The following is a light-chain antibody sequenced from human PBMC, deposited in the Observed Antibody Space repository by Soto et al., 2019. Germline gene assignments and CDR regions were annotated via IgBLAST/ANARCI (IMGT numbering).Light chain of an antibody. CDR2: NND. CDR1: SSNIGTNT. V-gene: IGLV1-44*01. CDR3: ESWDDSLYGAV. J-gene: IGLJ2*01. Sequence: QSVLTQPPSASGTPGQRVTISCSGSSSNIGTNTINWYQQFPGTAPKLLIYNNDQRPSGVPDRFSASKSGTSASLAISGLQSEDEADDYCESWDDSLYGAVFGGGTKLTVL.